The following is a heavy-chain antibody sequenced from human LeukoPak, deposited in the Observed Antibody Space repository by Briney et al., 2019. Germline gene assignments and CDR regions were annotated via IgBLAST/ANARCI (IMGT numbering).Heavy chain of an antibody. CDR2: ISAYDRNT. V-gene: IGHV1-18*01. CDR1: GYTFITYG. Sequence: ASVKVSCKASGYTFITYGISWVRQAPGQGLEWMGWISAYDRNTSYAQKLQGRVTITTDTSTSTAYMEMRSLRSDDTAVYYCARARGGFGGVIAFYFDYWGQGTLVTVSS. J-gene: IGHJ4*02. D-gene: IGHD3-16*02. CDR3: ARARGGFGGVIAFYFDY.